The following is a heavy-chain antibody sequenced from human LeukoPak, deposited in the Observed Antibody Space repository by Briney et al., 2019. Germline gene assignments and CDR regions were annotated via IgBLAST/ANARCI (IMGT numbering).Heavy chain of an antibody. CDR2: ISSSSSYI. J-gene: IGHJ4*02. CDR3: ARDLSGSGWYGDY. CDR1: GFTFSSYS. Sequence: PGGSLRLSCAASGFTFSSYSMNWVRQAPGKGLEWVSSISSSSSYIYYADSVKGRFTISRDNAKNSLYLQMNSLRAEDTAVYYCARDLSGSGWYGDYWGQGTLVTVSS. V-gene: IGHV3-21*01. D-gene: IGHD6-19*01.